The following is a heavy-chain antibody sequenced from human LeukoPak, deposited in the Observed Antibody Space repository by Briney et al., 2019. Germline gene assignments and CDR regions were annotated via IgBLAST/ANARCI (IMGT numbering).Heavy chain of an antibody. V-gene: IGHV3-73*01. CDR2: IRSKANSYAT. Sequence: TGGSLRLSCAASGFTFSGSAMDWVRQASGKGLEWVGRIRSKANSYATAYAASVKGRFTISRDDSKNTAYLQMNSLKTEDTAVYYCTRHRSSGWYNWFDPWGQGTLVTVSS. J-gene: IGHJ5*02. CDR3: TRHRSSGWYNWFDP. D-gene: IGHD6-19*01. CDR1: GFTFSGSA.